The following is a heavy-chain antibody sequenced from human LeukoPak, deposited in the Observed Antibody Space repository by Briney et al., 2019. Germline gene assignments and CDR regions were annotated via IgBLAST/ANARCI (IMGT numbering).Heavy chain of an antibody. CDR2: ISTSSSYI. CDR3: ARDEEAVAGRQTTFNY. CDR1: GFTFSSYN. Sequence: GESLRLSCAASGFTFSSYNMNWVRQAPGKGLEWVSSISTSSSYIYYADSVKGRFTIPRDNAKNSLYLQMNSLRAEDTAVYYCARDEEAVAGRQTTFNYWGQGTLVTVSS. D-gene: IGHD6-19*01. V-gene: IGHV3-21*01. J-gene: IGHJ4*02.